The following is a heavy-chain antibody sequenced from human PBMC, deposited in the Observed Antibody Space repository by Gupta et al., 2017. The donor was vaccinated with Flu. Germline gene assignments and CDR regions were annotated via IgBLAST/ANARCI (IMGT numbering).Heavy chain of an antibody. CDR2: INHGGGT. Sequence: SGGSFSGYYWSWIRQPPGKGLEWIGEINHGGGTNYNPSLKSRVTISMDTSKSQFSLNLNSVTAADTAVYYCATTPGTNYYYYYMDVWGKGTTVTVSS. CDR1: GGSFSGYY. CDR3: ATTPGTNYYYYYMDV. J-gene: IGHJ6*03. V-gene: IGHV4-34*01.